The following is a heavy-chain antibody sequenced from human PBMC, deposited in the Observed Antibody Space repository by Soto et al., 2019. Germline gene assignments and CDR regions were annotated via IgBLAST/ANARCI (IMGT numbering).Heavy chain of an antibody. D-gene: IGHD3-10*01. J-gene: IGHJ4*02. CDR3: AKEHPHPDERWIAPMVRGVPLTPFDY. CDR2: ISGSGGST. Sequence: GGSLRLSCAASVFPFSSYAMSWVRQAPGKGLEWVSAISGSGGSTYYADSVKGRFTISRDNSKNTLYLQMNSLRAEDTAVYYCAKEHPHPDERWIAPMVRGVPLTPFDYWGQGTLVTVSS. CDR1: VFPFSSYA. V-gene: IGHV3-23*01.